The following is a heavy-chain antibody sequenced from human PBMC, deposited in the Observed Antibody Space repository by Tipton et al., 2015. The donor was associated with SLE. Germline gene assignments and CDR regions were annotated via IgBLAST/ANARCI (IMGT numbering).Heavy chain of an antibody. J-gene: IGHJ4*02. CDR1: GFTLSRNA. V-gene: IGHV3-23*01. D-gene: IGHD1-1*01. Sequence: SLRLSCAASGFTLSRNAMSWVRQAPGKGLEWVSAIEGGSDNTHYADSVKGRFTISRDNSKNTLYLQMNSLRAEDTAVYYCAKPVRYWGQGTLVTVSS. CDR2: IEGGSDNT. CDR3: AKPVRY.